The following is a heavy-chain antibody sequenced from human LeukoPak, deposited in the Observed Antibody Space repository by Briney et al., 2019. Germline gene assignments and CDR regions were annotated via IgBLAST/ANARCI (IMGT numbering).Heavy chain of an antibody. CDR2: SNHSGST. Sequence: SETLSLTCSVSDDSIRIYYWNSIRQPPGEGLEWIGSSNHSGSTNYNPSLKSRATLSADTPMRWLSLRLRSVTAADTAAYYCARWNNDLRAFDIWGQGTMVTVSS. CDR1: DDSIRIYY. V-gene: IGHV4-59*08. D-gene: IGHD1-1*01. CDR3: ARWNNDLRAFDI. J-gene: IGHJ3*02.